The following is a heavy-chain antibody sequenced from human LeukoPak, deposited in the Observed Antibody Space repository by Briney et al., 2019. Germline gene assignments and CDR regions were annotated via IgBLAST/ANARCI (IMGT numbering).Heavy chain of an antibody. CDR2: INHSGST. V-gene: IGHV4-34*01. D-gene: IGHD5-24*01. J-gene: IGHJ4*02. Sequence: SETLSLTCAVYGGSFSGYYWSWIRQPPGKGLEWIGEINHSGSTNYNPSLKSRVTISVDTSKNQFSLKLSSVTAADTAVYYCARGGWLGDFDYWGQGTLVTVSS. CDR3: ARGGWLGDFDY. CDR1: GGSFSGYY.